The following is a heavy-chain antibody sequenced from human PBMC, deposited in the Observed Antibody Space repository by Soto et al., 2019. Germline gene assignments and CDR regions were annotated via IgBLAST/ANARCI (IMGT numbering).Heavy chain of an antibody. V-gene: IGHV3-21*01. CDR1: GFTFRSFT. D-gene: IGHD6-13*01. CDR3: TGDAPRDSSARGSFDP. J-gene: IGHJ5*02. Sequence: GGSLRLSCAASGFTFRSFTMNWVRQAPGKGLEWVSTISSNSAYIYYTDALRGRFTISRDNAKNSLHLQMNSLRAEDTAVYYCTGDAPRDSSARGSFDPWGPGTLVSVSS. CDR2: ISSNSAYI.